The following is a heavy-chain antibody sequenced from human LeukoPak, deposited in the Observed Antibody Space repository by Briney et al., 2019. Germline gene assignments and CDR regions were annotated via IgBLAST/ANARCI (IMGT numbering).Heavy chain of an antibody. V-gene: IGHV4-39*07. CDR3: AVFLMPSSGHHNYYYYMDV. Sequence: PSETLSLTCTVSGGSISNSSYYWGWIRQPPGKGLEWIGEINNSGSTNHNPSLKSRVTISVDTSKNQFSLKLSSVTAADTAVYCSAVFLMPSSGHHNYYYYMDVWGKGTTVTVSS. D-gene: IGHD2-8*01. CDR1: GGSISNSSYY. J-gene: IGHJ6*03. CDR2: INNSGST.